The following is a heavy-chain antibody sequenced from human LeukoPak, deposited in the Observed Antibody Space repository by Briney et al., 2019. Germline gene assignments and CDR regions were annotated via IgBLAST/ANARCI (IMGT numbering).Heavy chain of an antibody. CDR3: ARGFDWYPRW. J-gene: IGHJ4*02. CDR1: GGSFSGYY. D-gene: IGHD3-9*01. CDR2: INHSGST. V-gene: IGHV4-34*01. Sequence: SETLSLTCAVYGGSFSGYYWSWIRQPPGKGLEWLGEINHSGSTNYNPSLKSRVTISVDTSKNQFSLKLSSVTAADTAVYYCARGFDWYPRWWGQGTLVTVSS.